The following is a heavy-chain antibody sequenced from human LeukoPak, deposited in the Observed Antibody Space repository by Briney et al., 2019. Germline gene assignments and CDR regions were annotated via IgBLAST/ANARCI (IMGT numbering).Heavy chain of an antibody. Sequence: TSETLSLTCTVSGGSISSYYWNWIRQPPGRGLEWIGYIYYSGTTNYNPSLKSRVTISVDTSKNQFSLKLSSVTAADTAVYYCARVVVDYGTPPFDYWGQGTLVTVSS. CDR2: IYYSGTT. V-gene: IGHV4-59*12. CDR3: ARVVVDYGTPPFDY. J-gene: IGHJ4*02. CDR1: GGSISSYY. D-gene: IGHD2-21*01.